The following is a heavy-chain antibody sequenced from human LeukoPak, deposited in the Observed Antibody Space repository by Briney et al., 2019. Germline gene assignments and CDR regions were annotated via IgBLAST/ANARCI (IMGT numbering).Heavy chain of an antibody. CDR2: VFPHSGDT. D-gene: IGHD5/OR15-5a*01. J-gene: IGHJ1*01. Sequence: GASVKVSCKASGYTFTDYYIHWVRQVPGEGLEWVGWVFPHSGDTYYAQRFHGRVAMTTDTSINTACMELSRLKSDDTGVYFCARPPRDLVSAAPFPFWGQGTLVTVSS. CDR1: GYTFTDYY. CDR3: ARPPRDLVSAAPFPF. V-gene: IGHV1-2*02.